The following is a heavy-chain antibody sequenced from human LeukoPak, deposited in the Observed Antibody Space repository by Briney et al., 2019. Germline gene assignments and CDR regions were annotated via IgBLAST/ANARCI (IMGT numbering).Heavy chain of an antibody. Sequence: GASVKVSCKASGYTFTGYHMHWVRQAPGQGLEWMGWINPNSGGTNYAQKFQGRVTMTRDTSISTAYMELSRLRSDDTAVYYCAGSSGYSSTFDYWGQGTLVTVSS. CDR1: GYTFTGYH. CDR2: INPNSGGT. J-gene: IGHJ4*02. CDR3: AGSSGYSSTFDY. V-gene: IGHV1-2*02. D-gene: IGHD3-22*01.